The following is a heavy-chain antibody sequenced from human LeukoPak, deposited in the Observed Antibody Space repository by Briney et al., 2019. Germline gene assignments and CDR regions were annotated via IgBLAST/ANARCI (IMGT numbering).Heavy chain of an antibody. CDR1: GFTFSSYS. CDR2: ISSSSSTI. V-gene: IGHV3-48*04. D-gene: IGHD6-13*01. CDR3: ARGDRIAAAGKGDY. J-gene: IGHJ4*02. Sequence: GRSLRLSCAASGFTFSSYSMNWVRQAPGKGLEWVSYISSSSSTIYYADSVKGRFTISRDNAKNSLYLQMNSLRAEDTAVYYCARGDRIAAAGKGDYWGQGTLVTVSS.